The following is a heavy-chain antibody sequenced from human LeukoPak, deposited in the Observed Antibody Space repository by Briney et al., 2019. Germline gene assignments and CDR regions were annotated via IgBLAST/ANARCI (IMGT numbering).Heavy chain of an antibody. J-gene: IGHJ5*02. CDR2: INHSGST. Sequence: SETLSLTCAVYGGSFSGYYWSWIRQPPGKGLGWIGEINHSGSTNYNPSLKSRVTISVDTSKNQFSLKLSSVTAADTAVYYCATTAFWFDPWGQGTLVTVSS. V-gene: IGHV4-34*01. D-gene: IGHD3-16*01. CDR3: ATTAFWFDP. CDR1: GGSFSGYY.